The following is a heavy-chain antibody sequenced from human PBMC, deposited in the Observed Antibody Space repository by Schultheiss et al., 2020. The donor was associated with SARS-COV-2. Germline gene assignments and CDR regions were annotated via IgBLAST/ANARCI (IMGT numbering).Heavy chain of an antibody. J-gene: IGHJ4*02. V-gene: IGHV3-11*06. Sequence: GESLKISCTASGFTFGDYAMSWVRQAPGKGLEWISYITSSSSHTNYADSVKGRFTISRDNAKNSLYLQMNSLRAEDTAVYYCARKKYSYGYEDYWGQGTLVTVSS. CDR3: ARKKYSYGYEDY. D-gene: IGHD5-18*01. CDR2: ITSSSSHT. CDR1: GFTFGDYA.